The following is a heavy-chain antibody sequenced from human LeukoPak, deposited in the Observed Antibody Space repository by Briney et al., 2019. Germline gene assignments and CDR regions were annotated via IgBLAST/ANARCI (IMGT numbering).Heavy chain of an antibody. CDR1: GGTFSSYA. CDR3: ARARGGIVVVPAAIPSGQTAYYYGMDV. J-gene: IGHJ6*04. D-gene: IGHD2-2*01. V-gene: IGHV1-69*13. CDR2: IIPILGTA. Sequence: APVKVSCKASGGTFSSYAISWVRQAPGQRREWMGGIIPILGTANYAQKLPGRVTITADESTSTDYMELSNLKSEDTAVYYCARARGGIVVVPAAIPSGQTAYYYGMDVWGKGTTVTVSS.